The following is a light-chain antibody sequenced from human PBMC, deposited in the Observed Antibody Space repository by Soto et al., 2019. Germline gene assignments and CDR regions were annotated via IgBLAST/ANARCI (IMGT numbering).Light chain of an antibody. CDR3: ATWDASLSGWV. CDR2: RNN. Sequence: QSVLTQPPSASGTPGQRVTISCSGSSSNIGSNYVYWYHQFPGTAPKLLIYRNNQRPSGVPDRFSGSKSGTSVSLAISGLRSEDEADYYSATWDASLSGWVFGGGTKLTVL. CDR1: SSNIGSNY. V-gene: IGLV1-47*01. J-gene: IGLJ3*02.